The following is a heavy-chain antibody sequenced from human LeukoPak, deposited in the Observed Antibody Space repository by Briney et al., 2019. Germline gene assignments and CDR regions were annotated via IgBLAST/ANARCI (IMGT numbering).Heavy chain of an antibody. V-gene: IGHV3-23*01. CDR1: GFTFTSYA. CDR2: INSGGST. Sequence: GGSLRLSCAASGFTFTSYAMSWVRQAPGKGLEWVSSINSGGSTFYADSVKGRFTISRDNSKNTLYLQMNSLRADDTAVYYCARRLVTAGITDFFDSWGQGTLVSVSS. J-gene: IGHJ4*02. CDR3: ARRLVTAGITDFFDS. D-gene: IGHD2-2*01.